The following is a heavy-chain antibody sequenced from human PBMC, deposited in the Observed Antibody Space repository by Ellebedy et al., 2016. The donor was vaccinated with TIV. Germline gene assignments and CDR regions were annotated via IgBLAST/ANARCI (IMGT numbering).Heavy chain of an antibody. CDR1: GFTFSSYG. J-gene: IGHJ3*02. CDR2: IWYDGSNK. CDR3: AREALVVPAAMRSAFDI. V-gene: IGHV3-33*01. Sequence: GESLKISXAASGFTFSSYGMHWVRQAPGKGLEWVAVIWYDGSNKYYADSVKGRFTISRDNSKNTLYLQMNSLRAEDTAVYYCAREALVVPAAMRSAFDIWGQGTMVTVSS. D-gene: IGHD2-2*01.